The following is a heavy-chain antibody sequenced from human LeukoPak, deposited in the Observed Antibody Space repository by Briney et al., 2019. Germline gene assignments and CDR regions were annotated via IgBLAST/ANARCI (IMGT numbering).Heavy chain of an antibody. CDR3: AKDCPNYYDSSGYAEHCFDY. CDR2: IRYDVSDK. CDR1: GFTFSSYG. Sequence: GGSLRLSCAASGFTFSSYGMHWVRQAPGKGLEWVAFIRYDVSDKYYADSVKGRFTISRDNSKNTLYLQLNSLRAEDTALYYCAKDCPNYYDSSGYAEHCFDYWGQGTLVTVSS. V-gene: IGHV3-30*02. D-gene: IGHD3-22*01. J-gene: IGHJ4*02.